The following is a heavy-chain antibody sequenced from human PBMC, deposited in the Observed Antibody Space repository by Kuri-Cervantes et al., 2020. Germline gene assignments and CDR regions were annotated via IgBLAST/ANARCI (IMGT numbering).Heavy chain of an antibody. CDR1: GFTFSSYG. V-gene: IGHV3-30*03. D-gene: IGHD4-17*01. Sequence: GESLKISCAASGFTFSSYGMHWVRQAPGKGLEWVAVISYDGSNKYYADSVKGRFTISRDNSKNTLYLQMNSLRAEDTAVYYCARPGDYGDGADYFDYWGQGTPVTVSS. CDR3: ARPGDYGDGADYFDY. CDR2: ISYDGSNK. J-gene: IGHJ4*02.